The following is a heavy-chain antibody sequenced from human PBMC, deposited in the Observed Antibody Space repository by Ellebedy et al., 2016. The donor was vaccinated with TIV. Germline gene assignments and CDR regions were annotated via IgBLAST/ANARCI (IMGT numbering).Heavy chain of an antibody. D-gene: IGHD2-21*02. Sequence: SETLSLTXAVYGGSCSGYYWGWIRQPPGKGLEWIGEINHSGSTNYNPSLKSRVTISVDTSKNQFSLKLSSVTAADTAVYYCARGREVTPSDYWGQGTLVTVSS. CDR3: ARGREVTPSDY. CDR1: GGSCSGYY. V-gene: IGHV4-34*01. J-gene: IGHJ4*02. CDR2: INHSGST.